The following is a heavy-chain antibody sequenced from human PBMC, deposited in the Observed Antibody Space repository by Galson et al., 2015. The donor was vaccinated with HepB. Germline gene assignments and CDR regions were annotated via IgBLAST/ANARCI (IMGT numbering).Heavy chain of an antibody. J-gene: IGHJ4*02. D-gene: IGHD3-22*01. CDR2: ISSDSSDI. Sequence: SLRLSCAVSAFAFRPYTVNWVRQASGRRPEWVSSISSDSSDIYYADSVMGRFTISRDNARNSLYLQMDSLRAEDTAVYYCARGADYYDNSGYPHSYYYFDFWGQGTLVTVSS. CDR1: AFAFRPYT. V-gene: IGHV3-21*01. CDR3: ARGADYYDNSGYPHSYYYFDF.